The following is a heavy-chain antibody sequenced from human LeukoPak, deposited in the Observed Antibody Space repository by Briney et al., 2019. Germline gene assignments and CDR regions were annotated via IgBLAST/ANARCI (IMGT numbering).Heavy chain of an antibody. CDR3: ARVPGPQSDYPFDY. CDR2: IYHSGST. Sequence: SETLSLTCTVSGGSISSSSYYWGWIRQPPGKGLEWIGSIYHSGSTYYNPSLKSRVTISVDTSKNQFSLKLLTVTAADTAVYYCARVPGPQSDYPFDYWGQGTLVTVSS. V-gene: IGHV4-39*07. CDR1: GGSISSSSYY. J-gene: IGHJ4*02. D-gene: IGHD4-17*01.